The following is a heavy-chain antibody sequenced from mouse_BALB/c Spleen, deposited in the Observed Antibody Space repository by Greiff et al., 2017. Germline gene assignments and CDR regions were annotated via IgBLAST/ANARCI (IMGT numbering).Heavy chain of an antibody. CDR1: GFTFSDFY. CDR3: ARAQYGNFPWFAY. CDR2: SRNKANDYTT. Sequence: EVKVVESGGGLVQPGGSLRLSCATSGFTFSDFYMEWVRQPPGKRLEWIAASRNKANDYTTEYSASVKGRFIVSRDTSQSILYLQMNALRAEDTAIYYCARAQYGNFPWFAYWGQGTLVTVSA. D-gene: IGHD2-10*02. J-gene: IGHJ3*01. V-gene: IGHV7-1*02.